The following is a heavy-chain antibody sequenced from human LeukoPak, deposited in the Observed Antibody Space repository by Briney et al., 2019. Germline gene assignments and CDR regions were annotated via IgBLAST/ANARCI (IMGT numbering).Heavy chain of an antibody. CDR3: ASTPGRQDYYYYMDV. Sequence: ASVKVSCKASGYTFTSYYMHWVRQAPGQGLEWMGIINPRSGSTSYAQKFQGRVTMTRDTSTSTVYMELSSLRSEDTAVYYCASTPGRQDYYYYMDVWGKGTTVTVSS. CDR2: INPRSGST. D-gene: IGHD2-15*01. V-gene: IGHV1-46*01. CDR1: GYTFTSYY. J-gene: IGHJ6*03.